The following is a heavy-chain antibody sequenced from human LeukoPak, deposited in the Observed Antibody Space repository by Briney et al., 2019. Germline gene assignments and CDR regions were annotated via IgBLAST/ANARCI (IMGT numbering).Heavy chain of an antibody. J-gene: IGHJ6*02. Sequence: ASVKVSCKASGYTFTGYYMHWVRQAPGQGLEWMGWINPNSGGTNYAQKFQGRVTMTRDTSISTAYMELSRLRSDDTAVYYCARSVLYSGYAQYYYYGMGVWGQGTTVTVSS. CDR2: INPNSGGT. CDR3: ARSVLYSGYAQYYYYGMGV. D-gene: IGHD5-12*01. CDR1: GYTFTGYY. V-gene: IGHV1-2*02.